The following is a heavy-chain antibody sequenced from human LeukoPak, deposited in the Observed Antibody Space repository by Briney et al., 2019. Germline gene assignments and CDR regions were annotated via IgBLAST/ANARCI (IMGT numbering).Heavy chain of an antibody. CDR3: ARDLAYSRLDY. CDR2: INPDGNKK. V-gene: IGHV3-7*01. D-gene: IGHD5-18*01. CDR1: GLTFSSCW. Sequence: GGSLRLSCAVSGLTFSSCWMDWVRQAPGKGLEWVASINPDGNKKYSADSVKGRFTISRDNAENSLYLQMNSLRVEDTASYYCARDLAYSRLDYWGQGMLVTVSS. J-gene: IGHJ4*02.